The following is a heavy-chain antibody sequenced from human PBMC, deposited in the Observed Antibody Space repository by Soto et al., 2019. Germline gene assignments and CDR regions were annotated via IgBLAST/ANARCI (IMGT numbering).Heavy chain of an antibody. CDR3: AKGSLYYYDSSGYSPGPDAFDI. CDR1: GFTFSSYG. V-gene: IGHV3-30*18. J-gene: IGHJ3*02. CDR2: ISYDGSNK. Sequence: PGGSLRLSCAASGFTFSSYGMHWVRQAPGKGLEWVAVISYDGSNKYYADSVKGRFTISRDNSKNTLYLQMNSLRAEDTAVYYCAKGSLYYYDSSGYSPGPDAFDIWGQGTMVTVS. D-gene: IGHD3-22*01.